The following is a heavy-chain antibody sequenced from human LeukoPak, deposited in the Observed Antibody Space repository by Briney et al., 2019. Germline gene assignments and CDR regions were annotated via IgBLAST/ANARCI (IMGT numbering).Heavy chain of an antibody. CDR2: IIPIFGTA. CDR1: GGTFSSYA. J-gene: IGHJ4*02. CDR3: ATQSENYYDSSGYYREAPSFDY. D-gene: IGHD3-22*01. Sequence: ASVKVSCKASGGTFSSYAISWVRQAPGQGLEWMGGIIPIFGTANYAQKFQGRVTITADESTSTAYMELSSLRSEDTAVYYCATQSENYYDSSGYYREAPSFDYWAREPWSPSPQ. V-gene: IGHV1-69*13.